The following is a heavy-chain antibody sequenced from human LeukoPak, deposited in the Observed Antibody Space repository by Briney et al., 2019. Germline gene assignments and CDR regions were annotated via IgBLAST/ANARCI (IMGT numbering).Heavy chain of an antibody. D-gene: IGHD3-3*01. J-gene: IGHJ4*02. Sequence: GGCLRLSCAASGFTFSDYYMSWIRQAPGKGLDCVSYISSSGSTIYYADSVKGRFTISRDNAKNSLYLQMNSLRAEDTAVYYCARDRLRIFGVVTYMFDYWGQGTLVTVSS. V-gene: IGHV3-11*01. CDR2: ISSSGSTI. CDR3: ARDRLRIFGVVTYMFDY. CDR1: GFTFSDYY.